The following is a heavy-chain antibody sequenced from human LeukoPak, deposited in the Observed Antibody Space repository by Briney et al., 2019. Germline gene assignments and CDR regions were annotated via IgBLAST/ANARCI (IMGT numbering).Heavy chain of an antibody. CDR1: GFTFSSYE. CDR3: AREHDYGDLYFDY. D-gene: IGHD4-17*01. CDR2: ISSSGSTI. Sequence: PGGSLRLSCAASGFTFSSYEMSWVRQAPGKGLEWVSYISSSGSTIYYADSVKGRFTISRDNAKNSLYLQMNSLRAEDTAVYYCAREHDYGDLYFDYWGQGTLVTVSS. V-gene: IGHV3-48*03. J-gene: IGHJ4*02.